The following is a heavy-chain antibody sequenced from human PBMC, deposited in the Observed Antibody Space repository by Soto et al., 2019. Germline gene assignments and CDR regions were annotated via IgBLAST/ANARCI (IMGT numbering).Heavy chain of an antibody. D-gene: IGHD2-15*01. J-gene: IGHJ6*02. V-gene: IGHV3-21*01. Sequence: DSRINFNGYTINWVRQPPGKRLEWLSSISSSGYIFSTDSVRGRFTISRDSAKNSVYLQINSLRAEDTAVYFCERDCSGGSCYPGMDVWGQGTTVTVSS. CDR3: ERDCSGGSCYPGMDV. CDR2: ISSSGYI. CDR1: RINFNGYT.